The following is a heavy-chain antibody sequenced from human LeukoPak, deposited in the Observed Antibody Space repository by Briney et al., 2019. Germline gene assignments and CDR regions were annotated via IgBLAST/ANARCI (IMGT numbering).Heavy chain of an antibody. CDR2: IVAGSGNT. D-gene: IGHD3-22*01. Sequence: GASVEVSCKASVFTFTSSAMQWVRQARGQRLEWIGWIVAGSGNTNYAQKFQERVTITRDMSTSTAYMELSSLRSEDTAVYYCAAFYDSSDYTFDYWGQGTLVTVSS. CDR3: AAFYDSSDYTFDY. J-gene: IGHJ4*02. V-gene: IGHV1-58*02. CDR1: VFTFTSSA.